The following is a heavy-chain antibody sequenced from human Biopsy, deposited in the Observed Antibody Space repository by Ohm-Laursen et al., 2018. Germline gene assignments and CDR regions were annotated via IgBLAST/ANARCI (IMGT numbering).Heavy chain of an antibody. J-gene: IGHJ5*02. CDR3: ARERGPHAGSFDR. D-gene: IGHD1-14*01. CDR1: GDTFSSYE. V-gene: IGHV1-69*13. Sequence: ASVKVSCKVAGDTFSSYEINWFRQAPGEGLEWMGGIVPMFGMANYAQKFQGRVTMTADESTTTAYMEVIRLTWEDTAVYYCARERGPHAGSFDRWGQGTLVTVSS. CDR2: IVPMFGMA.